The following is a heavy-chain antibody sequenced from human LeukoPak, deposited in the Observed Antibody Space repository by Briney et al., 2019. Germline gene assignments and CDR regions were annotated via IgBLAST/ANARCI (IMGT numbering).Heavy chain of an antibody. CDR3: ARRSRGIYYYYMDV. CDR2: IKQDGSEK. V-gene: IGHV3-7*01. D-gene: IGHD1-26*01. Sequence: GGSLRLSCAASGFTFSSYWMSWVRRAPGKGLEWVANIKQDGSEKYYVDSVKGRFTISRDNAKNSLYLQMNSLRAEDTAVYYCARRSRGIYYYYMDVWGKGTTVTVSS. CDR1: GFTFSSYW. J-gene: IGHJ6*03.